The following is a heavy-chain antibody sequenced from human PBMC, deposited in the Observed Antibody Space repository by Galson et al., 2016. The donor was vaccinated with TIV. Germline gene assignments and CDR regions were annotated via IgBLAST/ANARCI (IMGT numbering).Heavy chain of an antibody. CDR3: ARDPRLYGDYSLGYFDF. J-gene: IGHJ4*02. V-gene: IGHV3-33*08. CDR1: GFSFSAYD. D-gene: IGHD4-17*01. CDR2: IWYDGSDK. Sequence: SLRLSCAASGFSFSAYDMHWVRQAPGKGLEWVAVIWYDGSDKHYADSVKGRFTISRDNSKNTLYLQMNSLRAEDTAVYYCARDPRLYGDYSLGYFDFWGQGTLVTVSS.